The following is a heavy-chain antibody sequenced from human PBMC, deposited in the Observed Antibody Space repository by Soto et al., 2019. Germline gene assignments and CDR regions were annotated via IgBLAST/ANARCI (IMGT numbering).Heavy chain of an antibody. D-gene: IGHD3-3*01. V-gene: IGHV4-30-4*01. J-gene: IGHJ5*02. CDR2: IYYSGST. Sequence: SETLSLTCTVSGGSISSGDYYWSWIRQPPGKGLEWIGYIYYSGSTYYNPSLKSRVTISVDTSKNQFSLKLSSVTAADTAVYYCARVGTYYEFWSRYSPGDWYDPWGQGTLVNVSS. CDR1: GGSISSGDYY. CDR3: ARVGTYYEFWSRYSPGDWYDP.